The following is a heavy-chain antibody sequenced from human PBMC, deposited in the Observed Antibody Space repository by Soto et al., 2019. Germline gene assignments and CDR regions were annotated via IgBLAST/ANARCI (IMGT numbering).Heavy chain of an antibody. D-gene: IGHD2-2*01. V-gene: IGHV4-39*01. CDR1: GGSISSSSYY. J-gene: IGHJ4*02. CDR2: INYSGST. CDR3: ASQSYCSSTSCLDYFDY. Sequence: QLQLQESGPGLVKPSETLSLTCTVSGGSISSSSYYWGWIRQPPWKGLDWIGSINYSGSTYYTPSTKSRVTISVDTTKTQFTLKRSSVTAADTAVYYCASQSYCSSTSCLDYFDYWGQGTLVTVSS.